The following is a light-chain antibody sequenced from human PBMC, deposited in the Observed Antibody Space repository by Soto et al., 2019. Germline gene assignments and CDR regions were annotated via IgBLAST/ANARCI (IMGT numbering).Light chain of an antibody. CDR1: LCTSRH. CDR2: GPS. CDR3: QQQYMTPLT. V-gene: IGKV3-15*01. Sequence: ATLSVNPGERASIYYKAHLCTSRHLAWHQQKPGQAPRLHIYGPSTRATGIPARFSGSGSGTDITFTVSNFQPEDFATYYCQQQYMTPLTLGQGTRLEIK. J-gene: IGKJ5*01.